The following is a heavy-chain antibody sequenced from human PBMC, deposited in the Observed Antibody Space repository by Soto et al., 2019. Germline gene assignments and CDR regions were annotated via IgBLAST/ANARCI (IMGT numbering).Heavy chain of an antibody. J-gene: IGHJ6*02. CDR2: IYPGDSDT. CDR1: GYSFTSYW. CDR3: ARTAAAGKYYYGVDV. D-gene: IGHD6-13*01. V-gene: IGHV5-51*01. Sequence: GESLKISCKGSGYSFTSYWIVLVRQMPGKGLEWMGIIYPGDSDTRYSPSFQGQVTISADKSISTAYLQWSSLKASDTAIYYCARTAAAGKYYYGVDVWGQGTTVTVSS.